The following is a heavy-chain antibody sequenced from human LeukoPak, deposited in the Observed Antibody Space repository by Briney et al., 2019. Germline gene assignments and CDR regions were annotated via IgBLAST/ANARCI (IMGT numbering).Heavy chain of an antibody. CDR3: ARGVVGAGRVDY. CDR2: IISDGIST. D-gene: IGHD2-15*01. V-gene: IGHV3-74*01. CDR1: GFTPRNYW. Sequence: PGGSLRLSCAASGFTPRNYWTQWVRHAPGEGLVWVSRIISDGISTTYTDSVRGRFTTSRDNAKNTRYLQMNSLRAEDTAVSYCARGVVGAGRVDYWGPGALVTASS. J-gene: IGHJ4*02.